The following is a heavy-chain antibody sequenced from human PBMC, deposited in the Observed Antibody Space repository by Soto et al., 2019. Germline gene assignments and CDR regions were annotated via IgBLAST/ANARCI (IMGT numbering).Heavy chain of an antibody. CDR1: GFTFSSYS. D-gene: IGHD4-17*01. J-gene: IGHJ4*02. CDR3: ARDNGDLGGAVDY. Sequence: EVQLAESGGGLVQPGGSLRLSCAASGFTFSSYSMNWVRQAPGKGLEWVSYISSSSSTIYYADSVKGRFTISRDNAKNSLYLQMNSLRAEDTAVYYCARDNGDLGGAVDYWGQGTLVTVSS. V-gene: IGHV3-48*01. CDR2: ISSSSSTI.